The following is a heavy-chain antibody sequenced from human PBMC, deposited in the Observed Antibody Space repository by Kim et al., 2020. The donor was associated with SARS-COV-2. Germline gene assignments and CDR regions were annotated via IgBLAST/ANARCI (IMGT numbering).Heavy chain of an antibody. D-gene: IGHD2-15*01. J-gene: IGHJ3*02. CDR2: ISGTGTIT. V-gene: IGHV3-48*04. CDR3: VRGDYWAFDI. CDR1: GFTLSLYS. Sequence: GGSLRLSCATSGFTLSLYSMNWVRQSPGKGLEWVSHISGTGTITKHADSVRGRFTISRDNAKNTLFLQMNGLRAEDTAVYYCVRGDYWAFDICGQGTMGT.